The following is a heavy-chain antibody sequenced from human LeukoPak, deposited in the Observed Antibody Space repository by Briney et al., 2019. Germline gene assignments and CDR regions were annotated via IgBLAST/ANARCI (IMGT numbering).Heavy chain of an antibody. CDR1: GFTFDDYA. J-gene: IGHJ4*02. Sequence: GRSLRLSCAASGFTFDDYAMHWVRQAPGKGLEWVSGISWNSGSIGYADSVKGRFTISRDNAKNSLYLQMNSLRAEDTALYYCAKATRPFVVVTAIDYWGQGTLVTVSS. CDR3: AKATRPFVVVTAIDY. D-gene: IGHD2-21*02. CDR2: ISWNSGSI. V-gene: IGHV3-9*01.